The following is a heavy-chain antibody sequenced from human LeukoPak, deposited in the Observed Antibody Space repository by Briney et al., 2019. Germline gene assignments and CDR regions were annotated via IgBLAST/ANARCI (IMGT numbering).Heavy chain of an antibody. CDR1: GFTFSSYD. D-gene: IGHD5-24*01. V-gene: IGHV3-30*18. CDR2: ISYYGSDK. J-gene: IGHJ4*02. CDR3: AQAWRWLQLNY. Sequence: GGSLRLSCAASGFTFSSYDMHWVRQAPGKGLEWVAFISYYGSDKYYADSVKGRFTIYRDNSINTLYLQMNSLRYEDTAVYYCAQAWRWLQLNYWGQGTLVTVSS.